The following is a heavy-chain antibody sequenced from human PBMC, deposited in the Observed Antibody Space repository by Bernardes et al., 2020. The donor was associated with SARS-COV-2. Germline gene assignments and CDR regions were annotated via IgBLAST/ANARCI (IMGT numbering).Heavy chain of an antibody. Sequence: GGSLRPSCAAPGFTFSSYWVSWVRQAPGKGPEWGANIKQDASEKYFVDSVRGRFAISRDNGKNSLYLQMNSLRAEDTAVYYCARDQIMDVWGQGTTVTVSS. CDR2: IKQDASEK. CDR3: ARDQIMDV. V-gene: IGHV3-7*01. J-gene: IGHJ6*02. CDR1: GFTFSSYW.